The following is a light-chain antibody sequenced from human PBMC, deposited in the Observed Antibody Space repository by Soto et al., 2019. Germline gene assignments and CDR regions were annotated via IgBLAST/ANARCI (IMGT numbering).Light chain of an antibody. Sequence: EIVLTQSPATLSLSPGERATLSCRASQSVSSYLAWYQQKPGQPPRLVIYRASTRATGIPARFSGSGSGTEFTLTIGSLRSEDFAVYYCQQYNLWPLTFGGGTKVDIK. V-gene: IGKV3-15*01. CDR1: QSVSSY. CDR2: RAS. J-gene: IGKJ4*01. CDR3: QQYNLWPLT.